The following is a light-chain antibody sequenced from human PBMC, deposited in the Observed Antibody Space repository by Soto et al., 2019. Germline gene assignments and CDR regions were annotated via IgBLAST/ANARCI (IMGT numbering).Light chain of an antibody. Sequence: QSVLTQPPSVSGAPGQMVTISCTGRSSNIGAGYDVHWYQQLPGTAPKLLIYGNINRPSGVPDRFSGSKSGTSASLAITGLQAEDEAYYYCQSCDSRLSGSGVFGTGTKVTVL. CDR2: GNI. CDR3: QSCDSRLSGSGV. J-gene: IGLJ1*01. CDR1: SSNIGAGYD. V-gene: IGLV1-40*01.